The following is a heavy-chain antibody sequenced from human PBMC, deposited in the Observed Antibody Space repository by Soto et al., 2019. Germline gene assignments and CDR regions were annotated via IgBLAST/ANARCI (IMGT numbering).Heavy chain of an antibody. Sequence: QVQLQESGPGLVKPSETLSLTCTVSGGSISSYYWSWIRQPPGKGLEWIGDIYYSGSTNYNPSLKSRVTISVATSKNQFSLKLSSVTAADTAVYYCARHAAGCSSSLVYFDYWGQGTLVTVSS. V-gene: IGHV4-59*08. CDR1: GGSISSYY. J-gene: IGHJ4*02. D-gene: IGHD6-13*01. CDR3: ARHAAGCSSSLVYFDY. CDR2: IYYSGST.